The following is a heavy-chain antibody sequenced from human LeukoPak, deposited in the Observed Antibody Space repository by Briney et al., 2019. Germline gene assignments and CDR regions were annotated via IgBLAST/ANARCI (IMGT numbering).Heavy chain of an antibody. V-gene: IGHV3-15*01. CDR1: GFTVSSSY. CDR2: IKSKTDGGTT. D-gene: IGHD2-2*01. CDR3: TTTPPYQLLSDAFDI. J-gene: IGHJ3*02. Sequence: GGSLRLSCAASGFTVSSSYISWVRQAPGKGLEWVGRIKSKTDGGTTDYAAPVKGRFTISRDDSKNTLYLQMNSLKTEDTAVYYCTTTPPYQLLSDAFDIWGQGTIVTVSS.